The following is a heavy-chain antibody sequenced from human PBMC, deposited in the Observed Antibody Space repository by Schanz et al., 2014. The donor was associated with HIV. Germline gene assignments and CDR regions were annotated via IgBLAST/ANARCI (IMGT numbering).Heavy chain of an antibody. CDR2: ISEFGGSA. Sequence: VQLVESGGGVVQPGGSLRLSCAASGFTFSRLGMSWVRQAPGEGLEWVSGISEFGGSAWYADSVKGRFTISRDNSKNTLYLQMDSLRAEDTALYFCAKSTWVDNCGQGTLVTVSS. V-gene: IGHV3-23*04. CDR3: AKSTWVDN. CDR1: GFTFSRLG. D-gene: IGHD2-2*01. J-gene: IGHJ4*02.